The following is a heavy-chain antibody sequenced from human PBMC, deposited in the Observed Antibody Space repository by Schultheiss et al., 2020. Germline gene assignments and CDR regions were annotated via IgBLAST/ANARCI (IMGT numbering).Heavy chain of an antibody. CDR3: TRAGGKGTVDY. CDR1: GFTFSSHW. Sequence: GESLKISCAASGFTFSSHWMSWVRQGPGKGLEWVAIINQDGSQKYYVDSVKGRLTISRDNARNSLYLQMNSLRAEDTAVYYCTRAGGKGTVDYWGQGTLVTVSS. D-gene: IGHD2-8*02. CDR2: INQDGSQK. V-gene: IGHV3-7*01. J-gene: IGHJ4*02.